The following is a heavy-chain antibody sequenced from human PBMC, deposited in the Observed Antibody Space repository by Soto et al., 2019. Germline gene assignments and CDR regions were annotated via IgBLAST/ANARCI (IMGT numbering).Heavy chain of an antibody. Sequence: GSLRLSCAASGFTFSSYSMNWARQAPGKGLEWVSSISSSSYIYYADSVKGRFTISRDNAKNSLYLQMNSLRAEDTAVYYCASTPGYCTNGVCYSSGYSSSCYDYWRQRTLVTVSS. CDR3: ASTPGYCTNGVCYSSGYSSSCYDY. J-gene: IGHJ4*02. V-gene: IGHV3-21*01. CDR2: ISSSSYI. D-gene: IGHD2-8*01. CDR1: GFTFSSYS.